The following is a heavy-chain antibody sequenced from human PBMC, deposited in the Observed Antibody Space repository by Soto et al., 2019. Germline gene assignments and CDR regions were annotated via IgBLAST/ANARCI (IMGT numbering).Heavy chain of an antibody. CDR2: ISGSGGST. J-gene: IGHJ6*03. CDR3: AKDDILTGYYPYYYYMDV. Sequence: EVQLLESGGGLVQPGGSLRLSCAASGFTFSSYAMSWVRQAPGKGLEWVSAISGSGGSTYYADSVKGRFTISRDNSKNTLYLQMNSLRAEDTAVYYCAKDDILTGYYPYYYYMDVWGKGTTVTVSS. D-gene: IGHD3-9*01. CDR1: GFTFSSYA. V-gene: IGHV3-23*01.